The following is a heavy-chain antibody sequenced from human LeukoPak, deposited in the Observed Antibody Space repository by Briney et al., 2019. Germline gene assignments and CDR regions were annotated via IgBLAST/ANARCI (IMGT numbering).Heavy chain of an antibody. CDR1: GGSISSYY. D-gene: IGHD5-24*01. CDR3: ARGGWPQLPYY. J-gene: IGHJ4*02. CDR2: IYYSGST. Sequence: SETLSLTCTVSGGSISSYYWSWIRQPPGKGLEWIGSIYYSGSTDYNPSLKSRVTISVDTSKSQFSLKLSSVTAADTAVYYCARGGWPQLPYYWGQGTLVTVSS. V-gene: IGHV4-59*08.